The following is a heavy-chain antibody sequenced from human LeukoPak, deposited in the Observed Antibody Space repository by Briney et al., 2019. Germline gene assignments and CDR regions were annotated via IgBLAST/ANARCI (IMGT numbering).Heavy chain of an antibody. J-gene: IGHJ4*02. CDR3: ARGRYGSGGPSLFDY. CDR2: IKQDGSEK. CDR1: GFTFSSYW. V-gene: IGHV3-7*03. Sequence: SGGSLRLPCAASGFTFSSYWMSCVRQAPGKGREWVANIKQDGSEKYYVDSVKGRFTISRDNAKSSLYLQMNSLRAEDTAVYYCARGRYGSGGPSLFDYWGQGTLVTVSS. D-gene: IGHD3-10*01.